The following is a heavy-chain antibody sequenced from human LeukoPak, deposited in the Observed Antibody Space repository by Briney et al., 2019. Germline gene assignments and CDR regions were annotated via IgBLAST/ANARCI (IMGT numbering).Heavy chain of an antibody. Sequence: SETLSLTCTVSGGSISSSNYYWGWIRQPPGKGLEWIGNVYYGGGTYYNPSLKSRVTISLDTSKNQFSLKLSSVTAADTAVYYCARGRSSMVRGYYYYYMDVWGKGTTVTISS. V-gene: IGHV4-39*07. D-gene: IGHD3-10*01. J-gene: IGHJ6*03. CDR2: VYYGGGT. CDR1: GGSISSSNYY. CDR3: ARGRSSMVRGYYYYYMDV.